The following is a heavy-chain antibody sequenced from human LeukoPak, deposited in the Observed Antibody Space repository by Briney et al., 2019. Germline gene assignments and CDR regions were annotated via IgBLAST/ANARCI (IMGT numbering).Heavy chain of an antibody. V-gene: IGHV3-23*01. D-gene: IGHD6-19*01. J-gene: IGHJ1*01. CDR2: ISGSVGST. Sequence: AGGSLRLSCAASGFTFSSYAMNWVRQAPGKGLEWVSGISGSVGSTYYADSVKGRFTITRDNSKNTLYLQMNSLRAEDTAVYYCAKSPIAVAGTEYFQHWGQGTLVTVSS. CDR1: GFTFSSYA. CDR3: AKSPIAVAGTEYFQH.